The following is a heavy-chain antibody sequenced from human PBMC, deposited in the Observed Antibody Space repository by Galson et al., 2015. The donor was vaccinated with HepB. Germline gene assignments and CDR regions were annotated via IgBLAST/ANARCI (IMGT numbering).Heavy chain of an antibody. J-gene: IGHJ4*02. Sequence: SVKVSCKASGYTFTGYYMHWVRQAPGQGLEWMGRINPNSGGTNYAQKLQGRVTMTRDTSISTAYMELSRLRSDDTAVYYCARGVVVPAAMLYFDYWGQGTLVTVSS. CDR2: INPNSGGT. V-gene: IGHV1-2*06. CDR1: GYTFTGYY. D-gene: IGHD2-2*01. CDR3: ARGVVVPAAMLYFDY.